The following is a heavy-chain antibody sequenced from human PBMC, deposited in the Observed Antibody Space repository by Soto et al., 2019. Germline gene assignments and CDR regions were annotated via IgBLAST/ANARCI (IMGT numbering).Heavy chain of an antibody. CDR2: IWYDGSNK. CDR1: GFTFSSYG. Sequence: GGSLRLSCAASGFTFSSYGIHWVRQAPGKGLEWVGIIWYDGSNKYYADSVKGRFTISRDSSKNTVYLQMDSLRAEDTARYFCARDPNGDYIGAFDSWGQGSLVTVSS. V-gene: IGHV3-33*01. J-gene: IGHJ4*02. CDR3: ARDPNGDYIGAFDS. D-gene: IGHD4-17*01.